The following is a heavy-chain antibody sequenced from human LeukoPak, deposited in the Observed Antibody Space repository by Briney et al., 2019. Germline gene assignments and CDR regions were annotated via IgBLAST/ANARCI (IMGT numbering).Heavy chain of an antibody. CDR3: ATPSGYYPFDY. CDR1: GFTFSTSW. J-gene: IGHJ4*02. CDR2: VNQDGSKK. Sequence: PGGSLRLSCAASGFTFSTSWMSWVRQAPGKGLEWVANVNQDGSKKNYVDSLKGRFTISRDNAKNSLYLQMNSLRAEDTAVYYCATPSGYYPFDYCGQSTLVTVCS. D-gene: IGHD3-3*01. V-gene: IGHV3-7*01.